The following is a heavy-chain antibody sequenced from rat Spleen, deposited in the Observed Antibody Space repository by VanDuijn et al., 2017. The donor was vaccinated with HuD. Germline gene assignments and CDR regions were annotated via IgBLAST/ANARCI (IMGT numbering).Heavy chain of an antibody. V-gene: IGHV5S13*01. J-gene: IGHJ2*01. Sequence: EVQLVESDGGLVQPGRSLKLSCAPSGFSFSIYGMAWVRQAPTKGLEWVASIGTGGGNTYYRDSGRGRFTISRDNAKNTLYLQMDSLRSEDTATYYCARETGYNSYFDYWGQGVMVTVSS. CDR1: GFSFSIYG. CDR3: ARETGYNSYFDY. D-gene: IGHD1-4*01. CDR2: IGTGGGNT.